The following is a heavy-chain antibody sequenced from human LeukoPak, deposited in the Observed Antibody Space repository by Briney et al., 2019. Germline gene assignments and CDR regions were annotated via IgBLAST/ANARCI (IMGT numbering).Heavy chain of an antibody. D-gene: IGHD3-3*01. Sequence: ASVKVSCKASGYTFTSYAVNWVRQAPGQRFEWLGWIDAGNGKTKYSQEFQGRVTITRDTSASTDYMELSRLRSGDMAVYYCARGRWSGHTVGYYFDYWGQGTLVTVSS. CDR3: ARGRWSGHTVGYYFDY. J-gene: IGHJ4*02. CDR1: GYTFTSYA. V-gene: IGHV1-3*03. CDR2: IDAGNGKT.